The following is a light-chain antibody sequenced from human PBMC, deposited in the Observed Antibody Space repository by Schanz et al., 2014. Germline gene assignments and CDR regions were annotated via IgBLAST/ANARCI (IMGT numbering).Light chain of an antibody. CDR1: QTVTNN. V-gene: IGKV3-15*01. CDR3: QQRSNWPPMYS. J-gene: IGKJ2*03. Sequence: VMTQSPASLSVSPGESATLSCRASQTVTNNLAWYQQKPGQAPRLLIYGTSTRATGVPARFSGSGSGTEFTLTISSLQSEDFAVYYCQQRSNWPPMYSFGQGTKLEIK. CDR2: GTS.